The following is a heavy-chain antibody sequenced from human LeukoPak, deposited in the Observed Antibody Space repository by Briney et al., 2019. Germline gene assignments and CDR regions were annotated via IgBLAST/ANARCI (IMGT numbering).Heavy chain of an antibody. D-gene: IGHD3-10*01. CDR2: ISGSSSHI. J-gene: IGHJ4*02. Sequence: GGSLRLSCEASGFTFSDYYLGWIRQAPGKGLEWISYISGSSSHINYADSVKGRFTISRDNSKNTLYLQMNSLRAEDTAVYYCAREYRGEYYFAYWGQGTLVTVSS. V-gene: IGHV3-11*06. CDR1: GFTFSDYY. CDR3: AREYRGEYYFAY.